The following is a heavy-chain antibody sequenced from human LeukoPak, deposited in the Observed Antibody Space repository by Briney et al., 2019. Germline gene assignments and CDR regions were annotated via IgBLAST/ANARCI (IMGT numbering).Heavy chain of an antibody. CDR3: ARIGPNGSGWFPFDY. V-gene: IGHV3-53*01. CDR1: GFTASSNY. Sequence: PGGSLRLSCAASGFTASSNYMSWVRQAPGKGLEWVSVIYSGGSTDYAGSVKGRFTISRDNSKNTLYLQMNSLRAEDTAVYYCARIGPNGSGWFPFDYWGQGTLVTVSS. J-gene: IGHJ4*02. D-gene: IGHD6-19*01. CDR2: IYSGGST.